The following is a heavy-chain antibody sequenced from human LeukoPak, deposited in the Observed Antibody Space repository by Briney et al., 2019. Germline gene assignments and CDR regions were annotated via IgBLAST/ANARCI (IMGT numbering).Heavy chain of an antibody. CDR3: ARHKSGYDYFDY. V-gene: IGHV3-33*01. CDR2: IWYDGSNK. CDR1: GFXFSSYG. Sequence: PGGSLRLSCAASGFXFSSYGIHWVRQAPGKGLEWVAVIWYDGSNKYYADSVKGRFTISRDNSKNTLYLQMNSLRAEDTAVYYCARHKSGYDYFDYWGQGTLVTVSS. D-gene: IGHD5-12*01. J-gene: IGHJ4*02.